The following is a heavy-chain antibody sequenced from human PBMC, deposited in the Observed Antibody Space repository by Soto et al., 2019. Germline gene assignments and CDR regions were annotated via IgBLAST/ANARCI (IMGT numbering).Heavy chain of an antibody. V-gene: IGHV3-21*01. D-gene: IGHD2-2*01. CDR2: ISSSSSYI. CDR1: GFTFSSYS. Sequence: GSLRLSCAASGFTFSSYSMNWVRQAPGKGLEWVSSISSSSSYIYYADSVKGRFTISRDNAKNSLYLQMNSLRAEDTAVYYCAREYQLLSPNFDYWGQGTLVTVSS. J-gene: IGHJ4*02. CDR3: AREYQLLSPNFDY.